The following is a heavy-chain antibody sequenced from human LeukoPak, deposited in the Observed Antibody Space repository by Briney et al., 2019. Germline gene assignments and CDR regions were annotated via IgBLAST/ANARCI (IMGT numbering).Heavy chain of an antibody. D-gene: IGHD6-13*01. Sequence: GGSLRLSCAASGFTFSSYAMSWVSQAPGKGLEWVSAISGSGGSTYYADSVKGRFTISRDNAKNTLYLQMNSLRAEDTAVYYCAKHPQPLVYYGMDVWGQGTTVTVSS. V-gene: IGHV3-23*01. J-gene: IGHJ6*02. CDR1: GFTFSSYA. CDR3: AKHPQPLVYYGMDV. CDR2: ISGSGGST.